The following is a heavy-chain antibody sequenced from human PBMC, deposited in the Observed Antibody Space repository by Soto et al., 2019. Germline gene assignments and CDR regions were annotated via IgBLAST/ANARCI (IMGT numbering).Heavy chain of an antibody. J-gene: IGHJ5*02. V-gene: IGHV3-21*01. CDR1: GFAFSSFN. CDR2: IFTRSSQI. Sequence: ELQLVESGGGLVRPGGSLRLSCTASGFAFSSFNMNWVRQAPGKGPEWVSSIFTRSSQIYYADSVKGRFTISRDDAKNSLFLQMNSLSVEDTAVYYCARDLLAGQQLVIPWFHPWGQGTLVTVSS. D-gene: IGHD1-26*01. CDR3: ARDLLAGQQLVIPWFHP.